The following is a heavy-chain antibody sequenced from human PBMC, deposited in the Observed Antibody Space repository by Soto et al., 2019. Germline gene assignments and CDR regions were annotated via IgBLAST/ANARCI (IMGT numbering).Heavy chain of an antibody. J-gene: IGHJ6*03. D-gene: IGHD3-16*01. CDR1: GGSFSGYY. V-gene: IGHV4-34*01. CDR2: INHSGST. CDR3: ARNRGEATPYYYYYYMDV. Sequence: SETLSLTCAVYGGSFSGYYWSWIRQPPGKGLEWIGEINHSGSTNYNPSLKSRVTISVDTSKNQFSLKLSSVTAADTAVYYCARNRGEATPYYYYYYMDVWGKGTTVTVS.